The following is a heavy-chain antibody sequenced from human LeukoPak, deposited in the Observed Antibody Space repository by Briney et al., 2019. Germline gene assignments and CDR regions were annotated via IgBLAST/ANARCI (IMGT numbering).Heavy chain of an antibody. CDR2: IIPIFGTA. CDR1: GGTFSSYA. Sequence: SVKVSCRASGGTFSSYAISWVRQAPGQGLEWMGRIIPIFGTANYAQKFQGRVTITTDESTSTAYMELSSLRSEDTAVYYCASRVTSAFDIWGQGTMVTVSS. J-gene: IGHJ3*02. CDR3: ASRVTSAFDI. D-gene: IGHD3-16*01. V-gene: IGHV1-69*05.